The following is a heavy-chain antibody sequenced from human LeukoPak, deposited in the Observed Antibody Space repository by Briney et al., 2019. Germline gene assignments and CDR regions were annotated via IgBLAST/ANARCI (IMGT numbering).Heavy chain of an antibody. J-gene: IGHJ3*02. CDR1: GGSISSSSCY. D-gene: IGHD2-2*01. V-gene: IGHV4-39*01. CDR3: ASYCSSTSCQNAFDI. Sequence: SETLSLTCTVSGGSISSSSCYWGWIRQPPGKGLEWIGSIYYSGSTYYNPSLKSRVTISVDTSKNQFSLKLSSVTAADTAVYYCASYCSSTSCQNAFDIWGQGTMVTVSS. CDR2: IYYSGST.